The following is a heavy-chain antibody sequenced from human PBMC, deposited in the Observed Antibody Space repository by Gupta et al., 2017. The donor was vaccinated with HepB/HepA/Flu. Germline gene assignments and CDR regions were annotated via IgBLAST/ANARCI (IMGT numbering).Heavy chain of an antibody. CDR1: GYTYIDYY. J-gene: IGHJ6*01. CDR3: ATIEGGM. CDR2: INPNIGGT. Sequence: QVQLVQSGAEVKKPGASLRVSCKTSGYTYIDYYIHWVRQAPGQGREWMGFINPNIGGTIYAQKFHGRVTMTRATSISIAYIELISRASDDSSLYYCATIEGGM. D-gene: IGHD5-24*01. V-gene: IGHV1-2*02.